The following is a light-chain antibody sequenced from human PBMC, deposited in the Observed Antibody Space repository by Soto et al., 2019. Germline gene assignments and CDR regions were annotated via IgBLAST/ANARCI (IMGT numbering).Light chain of an antibody. CDR1: SSDVGSYNR. Sequence: QSVLTQPPSVSGSPGQSVTISCTGTSSDVGSYNRVSWYQPPPGTAPKLMIYEVSNRPSGVPDRFSGSKSGNTASLTISGLQTEDEADYYCSSYTSSSTLVFGGGTKLTVL. V-gene: IGLV2-18*02. CDR3: SSYTSSSTLV. J-gene: IGLJ2*01. CDR2: EVS.